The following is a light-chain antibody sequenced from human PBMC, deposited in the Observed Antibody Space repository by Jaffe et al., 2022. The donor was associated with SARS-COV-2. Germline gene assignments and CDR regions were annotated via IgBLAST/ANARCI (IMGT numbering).Light chain of an antibody. Sequence: DIQMTQSPSSLSVSVGDRVTITCRASQSIENYLNWYQQKPGKVPKFLIYAASSLQSGVPSRFSGSGFGTDFTLTISSLQPEDFATYYCQQSYTTPRTFGQGTQVEVK. CDR2: AAS. J-gene: IGKJ1*01. V-gene: IGKV1-39*01. CDR1: QSIENY. CDR3: QQSYTTPRT.